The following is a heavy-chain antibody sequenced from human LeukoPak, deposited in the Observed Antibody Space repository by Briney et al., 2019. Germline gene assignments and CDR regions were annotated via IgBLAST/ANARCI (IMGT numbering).Heavy chain of an antibody. J-gene: IGHJ6*04. CDR3: AVTNNYYYYGMDV. V-gene: IGHV4-30-2*01. CDR1: GGSISSGGYS. Sequence: PSQTLPLTCAVSGGSISSGGYSWSWIRQPPGKGLEWIGYIYHSGSTYYNPSLKSRVTISVDRSKNQFSLKLSSVTAADTAVYYCAVTNNYYYYGMDVWGKGTTVTVSS. CDR2: IYHSGST. D-gene: IGHD4-17*01.